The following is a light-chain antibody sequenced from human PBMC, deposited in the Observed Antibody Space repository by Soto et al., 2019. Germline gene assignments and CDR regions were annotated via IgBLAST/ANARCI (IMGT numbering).Light chain of an antibody. CDR3: AAWDDSLNGWV. Sequence: QSVLTQPPSASGTPGQRVTISCSGSRSNIGSNTVNWYQQLPGTAPKLLIYSNNQRPSGVPDRFSGSKSGTSASLAISGLQSEDEADYYCAAWDDSLNGWVFGGGTKRTVL. CDR2: SNN. CDR1: RSNIGSNT. J-gene: IGLJ3*02. V-gene: IGLV1-44*01.